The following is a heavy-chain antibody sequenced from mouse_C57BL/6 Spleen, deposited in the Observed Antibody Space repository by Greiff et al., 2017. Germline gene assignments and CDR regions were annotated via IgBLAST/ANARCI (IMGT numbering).Heavy chain of an antibody. CDR2: IWRGGST. J-gene: IGHJ2*01. Sequence: QVQLQQSGPGLVQPSQSLSITCTVSGFSLTSYGVHWVRQSPGKGLEWLGVIWRGGSTDYNAAFMSRLSITKDNSKSQVFVEMNSLQADDTAIYYCAKNGYYGSSLYYFDYWGQGTTLTVSS. D-gene: IGHD1-1*01. V-gene: IGHV2-5*01. CDR1: GFSLTSYG. CDR3: AKNGYYGSSLYYFDY.